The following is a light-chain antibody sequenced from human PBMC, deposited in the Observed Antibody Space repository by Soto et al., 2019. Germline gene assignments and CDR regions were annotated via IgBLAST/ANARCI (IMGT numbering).Light chain of an antibody. CDR2: LNSDGSH. Sequence: QPVLTQSPSASAYLGASVKLTCTLSSGHSSYAIAWHQQQPEKGPRYLMKLNSDGSHSKGDGIPDRFSGASSGAERYLTISSLQSEDEADYYCQTWGTGTRGVFGGGTKLTV. CDR3: QTWGTGTRGV. J-gene: IGLJ3*02. CDR1: SGHSSYA. V-gene: IGLV4-69*01.